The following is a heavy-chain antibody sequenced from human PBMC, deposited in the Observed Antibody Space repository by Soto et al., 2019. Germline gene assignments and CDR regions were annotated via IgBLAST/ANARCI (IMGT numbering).Heavy chain of an antibody. J-gene: IGHJ6*02. CDR2: IYHSGST. D-gene: IGHD3-10*01. Sequence: SETLSLTCAVSGCSISSSNWWSWVRQPPGKGLKWIGEIYHSGSTNYNPSLKSRVTISVDKSKNQFSLKLSSVTAADTAVYYCARVNRGHYYGSGSYYQYYYYGMDVWGQGTTVTVSS. V-gene: IGHV4-4*02. CDR3: ARVNRGHYYGSGSYYQYYYYGMDV. CDR1: GCSISSSNW.